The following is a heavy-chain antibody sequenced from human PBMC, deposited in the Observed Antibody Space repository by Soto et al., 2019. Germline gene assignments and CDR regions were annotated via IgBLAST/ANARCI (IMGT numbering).Heavy chain of an antibody. CDR1: GFTFSNAW. Sequence: EVQLVESGGGLVKPGGSLRLSCAASGFTFSNAWMSWVRQAPGKGLEWVGRIKSKTDGGTTDYAAPVKGRFTISRDDSKNTLYLQMNSLKTEDTAVYYCTTYSGGSSNLPTDNHSYYYYGMDVWGQGTTVTVSS. CDR2: IKSKTDGGTT. J-gene: IGHJ6*02. CDR3: TTYSGGSSNLPTDNHSYYYYGMDV. D-gene: IGHD2-15*01. V-gene: IGHV3-15*01.